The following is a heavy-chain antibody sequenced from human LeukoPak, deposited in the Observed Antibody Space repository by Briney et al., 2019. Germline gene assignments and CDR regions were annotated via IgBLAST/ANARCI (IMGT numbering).Heavy chain of an antibody. V-gene: IGHV4-30-2*01. CDR1: GGSSRSGGYY. D-gene: IGHD3-10*01. Sequence: SETLSLTCTVSGGSSRSGGYYWSWIRQPPGKGLEWIGYIYHSGSTYYNPSLKSRVTISVDRSKNQFSLKLSSVTAADTAVYYCARDPGGYFFDYWGQGTLVTVSS. CDR3: ARDPGGYFFDY. J-gene: IGHJ4*02. CDR2: IYHSGST.